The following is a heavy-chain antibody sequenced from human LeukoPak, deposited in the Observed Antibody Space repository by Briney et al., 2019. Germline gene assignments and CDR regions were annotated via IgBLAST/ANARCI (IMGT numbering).Heavy chain of an antibody. V-gene: IGHV4-59*10. CDR1: GGSFSGYY. CDR3: ARFVASYGDYDYYFDY. Sequence: PSETLSLTCAVYGGSFSGYYWSWIRQPAGKGLEWIGRIYTSGSTNYNPSLKSRVTMSVDTSKNQFSLKLSSVTAADTAVYYCARFVASYGDYDYYFDYWGQGTLVTVSS. CDR2: IYTSGST. D-gene: IGHD4-17*01. J-gene: IGHJ4*02.